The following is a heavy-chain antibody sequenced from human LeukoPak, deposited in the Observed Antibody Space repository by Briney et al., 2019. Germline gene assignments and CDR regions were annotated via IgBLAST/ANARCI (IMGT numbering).Heavy chain of an antibody. Sequence: GGSLRLSCAASGFTFSYYTMHWVRQAPGKGLEWVAVISYDGSNKYYADSVKGRFTISRDNSKNTLYLQMNSLRAEDTAVYYCARVLNYFDSSGYYFSYWGQGTLVTVSS. V-gene: IGHV3-30-3*01. CDR3: ARVLNYFDSSGYYFSY. D-gene: IGHD3-22*01. CDR1: GFTFSYYT. CDR2: ISYDGSNK. J-gene: IGHJ4*02.